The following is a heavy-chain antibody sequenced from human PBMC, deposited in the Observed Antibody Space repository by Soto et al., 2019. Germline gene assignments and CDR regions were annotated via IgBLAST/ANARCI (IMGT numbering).Heavy chain of an antibody. V-gene: IGHV5-51*01. CDR1: GYKPSTWHNFTSYW. J-gene: IGHJ6*02. CDR3: ARLVPDDYRKAGIYYYYSGMDV. CDR2: IYPGDSDT. Sequence: GESLKISCKGSGYKPSTWHNFTSYWIAWVRQMPGEGLEWMGIIYPGDSDTRYSPSFQGQVTISADKSISTAYLQWSSLKASDTAMYYCARLVPDDYRKAGIYYYYSGMDVWGEGTRVTVP. D-gene: IGHD4-4*01.